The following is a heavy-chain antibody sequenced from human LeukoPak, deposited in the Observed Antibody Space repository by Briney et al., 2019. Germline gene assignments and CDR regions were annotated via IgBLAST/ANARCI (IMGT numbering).Heavy chain of an antibody. J-gene: IGHJ4*02. CDR3: ARGGYHGSGTTRGFDY. CDR2: INSDGSST. D-gene: IGHD3-10*01. CDR1: GFTFSSYW. V-gene: IGHV3-74*01. Sequence: GGSLRLSCAASGFTFSSYWMHWVRQAPGKGLVWVSRINSDGSSTSYADSAKGRFTISRDNAKNTLYLQMNSLRAEDTAVYYCARGGYHGSGTTRGFDYWGQGTLVTVSS.